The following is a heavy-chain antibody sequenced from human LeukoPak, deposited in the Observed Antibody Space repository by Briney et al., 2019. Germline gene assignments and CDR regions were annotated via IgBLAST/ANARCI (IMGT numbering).Heavy chain of an antibody. J-gene: IGHJ4*02. CDR2: ISSSSSII. D-gene: IGHD1-26*01. CDR1: GFTFSSYS. CDR3: AGTDSGSYSRWFDY. V-gene: IGHV3-48*01. Sequence: GGSLRLSCAASGFTFSSYSMNWVRQAPGKGLEWVSSISSSSSIIYYADSVKGRFTVSRDNAKNSLYLQMNSLRAEDTAVYYCAGTDSGSYSRWFDYWGQGTLVTVSS.